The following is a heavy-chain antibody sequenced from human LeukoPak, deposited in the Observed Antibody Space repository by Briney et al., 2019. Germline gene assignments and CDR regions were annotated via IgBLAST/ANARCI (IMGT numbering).Heavy chain of an antibody. Sequence: SETLSLTCTVSGGSISSGNYHWAWMRQPPGKGPEWIGSMFYSGSTNYNPSLKSRVTISVDTSKNQFSLKLSSVTAADTAVYYCASVAGGLFDYWGQGTLVTVSS. V-gene: IGHV4-39*07. CDR3: ASVAGGLFDY. J-gene: IGHJ4*02. D-gene: IGHD1-14*01. CDR1: GGSISSGNYH. CDR2: MFYSGST.